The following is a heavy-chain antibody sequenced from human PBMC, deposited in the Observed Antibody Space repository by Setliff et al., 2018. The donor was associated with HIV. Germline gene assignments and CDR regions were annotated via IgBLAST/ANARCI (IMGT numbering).Heavy chain of an antibody. D-gene: IGHD2-21*01. J-gene: IGHJ5*02. CDR3: ARVPVAGANWFDP. CDR1: GVSINRTDHY. CDR2: VSQSGST. Sequence: SETLSLTCSVSGVSINRTDHYWGWIRQSPGKRLEWIGSVSQSGSTYYNPSLKSRITISVDRSKNLFSLKLISVTAADQGVYYCARVPVAGANWFDPWGLGSLVTVSS. V-gene: IGHV4-39*01.